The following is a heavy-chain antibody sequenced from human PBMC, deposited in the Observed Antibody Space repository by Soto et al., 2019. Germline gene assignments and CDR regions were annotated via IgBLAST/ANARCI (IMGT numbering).Heavy chain of an antibody. V-gene: IGHV1-8*01. D-gene: IGHD2-8*01. CDR2: MNPNSGNT. J-gene: IGHJ6*02. Sequence: ASVKVSCKASGYTFTSYDINWVRQATGQGLEWMGWMNPNSGNTGYAQKFQGRVTMTGNTSISTAYMELSSLRSEDTAVYYCARGGYCTNGVCSPSYYYYYGMDVWGQ. CDR1: GYTFTSYD. CDR3: ARGGYCTNGVCSPSYYYYYGMDV.